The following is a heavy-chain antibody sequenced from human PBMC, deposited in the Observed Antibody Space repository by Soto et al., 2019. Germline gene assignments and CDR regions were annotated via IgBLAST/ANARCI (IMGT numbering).Heavy chain of an antibody. CDR1: GFNFITFS. D-gene: IGHD1-20*01. V-gene: IGHV3-21*01. J-gene: IGHJ3*02. Sequence: DVQLVESGGGLVKPGGSLRLSCAASGFNFITFSMNWVRQAPGKGLEWVSSISASSSSIYYAESVKGRFTVSRDNAKNSLYLQMNSLIAEDTALYYCVRDAYNRDAFDIWGQGTTVTVSS. CDR3: VRDAYNRDAFDI. CDR2: ISASSSSI.